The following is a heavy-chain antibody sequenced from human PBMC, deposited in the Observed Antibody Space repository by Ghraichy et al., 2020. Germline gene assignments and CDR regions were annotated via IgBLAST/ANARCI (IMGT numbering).Heavy chain of an antibody. CDR2: IYYSGST. Sequence: ESLNISCTVSGGSISSYYWSWIRQPPGKGLEWIGYIYYSGSTNYNPSLKSRVTISVDTSKNQFSLKLSSVTAADTAVYYCARERGTLRNGYGMDVWGQGTTVTVSS. CDR1: GGSISSYY. CDR3: ARERGTLRNGYGMDV. V-gene: IGHV4-59*01. D-gene: IGHD2-8*01. J-gene: IGHJ6*02.